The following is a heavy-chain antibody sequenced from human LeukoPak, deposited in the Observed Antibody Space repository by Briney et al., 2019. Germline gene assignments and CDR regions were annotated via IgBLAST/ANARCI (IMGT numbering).Heavy chain of an antibody. CDR1: GFTFSSYG. Sequence: GGSLRLSCAASGFTFSSYGMHSVRQVPGKGLEWVAFIWYDGSHTYYADSVKGRFTISRDNSKNTLYLQMNSLRAEDTAVFYCAKDPLGYCTSASCRYLDSWGQGTLVTVSS. V-gene: IGHV3-30*02. J-gene: IGHJ5*01. CDR2: IWYDGSHT. D-gene: IGHD2-2*01. CDR3: AKDPLGYCTSASCRYLDS.